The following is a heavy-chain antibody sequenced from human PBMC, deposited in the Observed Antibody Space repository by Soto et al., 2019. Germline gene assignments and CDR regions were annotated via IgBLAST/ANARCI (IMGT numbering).Heavy chain of an antibody. D-gene: IGHD6-13*01. CDR3: ACSLLYSRQTCTFVF. CDR1: GGTFSSYA. V-gene: IGHV1-69*13. CDR2: IIPIFGTA. Sequence: SVKVSCKASGGTFSSYAISWVRQAPGQGLEWMGGIIPIFGTANYAQKFQGRVTITADESTSTAHMELSSLRSEDTAVYYCACSLLYSRQTCTFVFWGQGILFTVSS. J-gene: IGHJ4*02.